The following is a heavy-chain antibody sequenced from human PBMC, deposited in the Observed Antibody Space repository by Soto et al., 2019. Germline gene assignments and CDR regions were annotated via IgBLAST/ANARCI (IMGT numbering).Heavy chain of an antibody. J-gene: IGHJ6*02. D-gene: IGHD3-10*01. Sequence: QLQLQESGPGLVKPSETLSVTCTVSGGSISSSSYYWGWIRQPPRKGLEWIGSIYYSGSTYYNPSLKSRVTISVDTSKNQFSLKLSSVTAAYTAVYYCARRVVRGEIGMDFWGQATTLTVSS. CDR2: IYYSGST. V-gene: IGHV4-39*01. CDR1: GGSISSSSYY. CDR3: ARRVVRGEIGMDF.